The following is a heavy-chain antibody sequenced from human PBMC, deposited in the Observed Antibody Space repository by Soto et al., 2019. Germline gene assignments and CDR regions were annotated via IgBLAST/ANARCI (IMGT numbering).Heavy chain of an antibody. CDR2: INVNATDI. D-gene: IGHD6-19*01. Sequence: PGGSLRLSCSVSGFTFDHYTMHWVRQAPGRGLEFVSAINVNATDIFYAESVKGRFSISRDNSKNTVYLQMNSLIYEDTAVYYCVKEMGTCCDWYQYFDFWGRGTQVTVSS. J-gene: IGHJ4*01. V-gene: IGHV3-64D*06. CDR3: VKEMGTCCDWYQYFDF. CDR1: GFTFDHYT.